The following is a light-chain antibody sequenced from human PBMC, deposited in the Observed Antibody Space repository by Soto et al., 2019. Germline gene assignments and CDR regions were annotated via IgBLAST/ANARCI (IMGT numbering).Light chain of an antibody. CDR1: QDIGNY. Sequence: TQSASSVSASVGDRFTISFRASQDIGNYLAWYQQKPGQPPRLLIYRASSRATGIPDRFSGSGSGTDFTLTVTRLEPEDFAVYYCHQFVGFPITFGQGTRLEIK. J-gene: IGKJ5*01. CDR3: HQFVGFPIT. CDR2: RAS. V-gene: IGKV3-20*01.